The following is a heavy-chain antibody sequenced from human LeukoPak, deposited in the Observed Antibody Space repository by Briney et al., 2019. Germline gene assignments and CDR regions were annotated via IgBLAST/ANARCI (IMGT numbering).Heavy chain of an antibody. J-gene: IGHJ6*02. V-gene: IGHV3-7*01. CDR2: VKQDGSEK. CDR1: GFTFSSYS. CDR3: ARDVRCSSTSCYRLHYYGMDV. D-gene: IGHD2-2*01. Sequence: PGGSLRLSCAASGFTFSSYSMNWVRQAPGKGLEWVANVKQDGSEKYYVDSVKGRFTISRDNAKNSLYLQMNSLRAEDTAVYYCARDVRCSSTSCYRLHYYGMDVWGQGTTVTASS.